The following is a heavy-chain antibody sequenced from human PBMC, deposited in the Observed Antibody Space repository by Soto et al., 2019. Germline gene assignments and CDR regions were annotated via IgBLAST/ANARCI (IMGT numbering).Heavy chain of an antibody. D-gene: IGHD5-12*01. CDR1: GFTFSSYW. CDR2: INSVGSTT. CDR3: ARVPTGGYDWN. J-gene: IGHJ4*02. V-gene: IGHV3-74*01. Sequence: EVQLVESGGGLVQPGGSLRLSCAASGFTFSSYWMHWVRQAPGKGLVWVSRINSVGSTTNYADPVKGRFTISRDNAKNTLYLQMNSLRAEDTAVYYCARVPTGGYDWNWGQGTLVTVSS.